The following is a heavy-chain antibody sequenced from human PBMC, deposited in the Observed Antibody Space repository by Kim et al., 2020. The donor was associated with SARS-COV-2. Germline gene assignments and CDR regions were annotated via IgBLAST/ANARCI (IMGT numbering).Heavy chain of an antibody. CDR3: ARDGEALFGYGMDV. J-gene: IGHJ6*02. D-gene: IGHD2-21*01. V-gene: IGHV4-59*01. Sequence: NPARKSRVTISVDTSKNQFSLKLSSVTAADTAVYYCARDGEALFGYGMDVWGQGTTVTVSS.